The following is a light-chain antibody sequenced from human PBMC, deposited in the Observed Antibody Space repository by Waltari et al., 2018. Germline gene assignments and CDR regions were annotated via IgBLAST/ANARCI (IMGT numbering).Light chain of an antibody. Sequence: WYQQHRGMSPYLIVYEVSGRSSGFPDRFSGSKSGNAASLTVSGRQTEAESDYYGSSYAGNMTLVVGGGTKLTVL. V-gene: IGLV2-8*01. J-gene: IGLJ2*01. CDR2: EVS. CDR3: SSYAGNMTLV.